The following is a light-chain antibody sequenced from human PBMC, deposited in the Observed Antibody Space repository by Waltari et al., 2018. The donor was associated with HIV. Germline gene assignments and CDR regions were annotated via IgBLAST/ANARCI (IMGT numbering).Light chain of an antibody. CDR1: VLAKQN. Sequence: SYELTQPPSVSVSPGQTARIPCSGDVLAKQNAYWYQQKPGQAPVLVKYKDAGRPSGIPERFSGSSSGTTVPLTISGVQPDDEADYYCQSADTSYTSRVFGIGTKVTAL. J-gene: IGLJ1*01. V-gene: IGLV3-25*03. CDR3: QSADTSYTSRV. CDR2: KDA.